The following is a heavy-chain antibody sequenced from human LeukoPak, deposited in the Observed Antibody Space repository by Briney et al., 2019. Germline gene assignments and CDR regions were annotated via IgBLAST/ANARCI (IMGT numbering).Heavy chain of an antibody. D-gene: IGHD3-10*01. CDR2: IYYSGST. CDR3: ARALMVRGVITYYYFDY. V-gene: IGHV4-61*01. Sequence: SETLSLTCTVSGGSVSSGSYYWSWIRQPPGKGLEWIGYIYYSGSTNYNPSLKSRVTISVDTSKNQFSPKLSSVTAADTAVYYCARALMVRGVITYYYFDYWGQGTLVTVSS. CDR1: GGSVSSGSYY. J-gene: IGHJ4*02.